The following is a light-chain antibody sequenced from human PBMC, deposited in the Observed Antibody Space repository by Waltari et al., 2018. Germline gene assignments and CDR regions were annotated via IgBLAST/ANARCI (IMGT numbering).Light chain of an antibody. CDR1: SSDVGNYNL. J-gene: IGLJ3*02. CDR2: DDN. CDR3: CSYAGSYTWV. Sequence: QSALTQPASVSGSPGQSITISCTGTSSDVGNYNLVSWYQQYPGQARKVMIYDDNRRPSWLSDRFSGSKSGNTPSLTISGVQAEDEADYYCCSYAGSYTWVFGGGTKLTVL. V-gene: IGLV2-23*01.